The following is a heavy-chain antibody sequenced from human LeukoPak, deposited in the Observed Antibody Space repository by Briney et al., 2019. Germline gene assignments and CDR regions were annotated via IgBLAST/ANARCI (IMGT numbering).Heavy chain of an antibody. CDR2: ISWNSGSI. J-gene: IGHJ4*02. Sequence: GGSLRLSCAAPGFTFDDYAMHWVRQAPGKGLEWVSGISWNSGSIGYADSVKGRFTISRDNAKNSLYLQMNSLRAEDTALYYCAKDILAVVTPGFDYWGQGTLVTVSS. CDR1: GFTFDDYA. V-gene: IGHV3-9*01. D-gene: IGHD4-23*01. CDR3: AKDILAVVTPGFDY.